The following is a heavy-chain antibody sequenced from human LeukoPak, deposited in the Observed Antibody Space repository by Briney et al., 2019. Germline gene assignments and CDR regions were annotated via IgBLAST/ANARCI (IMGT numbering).Heavy chain of an antibody. CDR2: SSYDESNK. CDR3: AKDHRYCSSASCTDFDY. V-gene: IGHV3-30*18. D-gene: IGHD2-2*01. J-gene: IGHJ4*02. Sequence: GGSLRLSCAASGFTFSRYGMHWVRQAPGKGLEWVAVSSYDESNKYYADSVKGRFTISRDNSKNTLYLQMSSLRAEDTAVHYCAKDHRYCSSASCTDFDYWGQGTLVTVSS. CDR1: GFTFSRYG.